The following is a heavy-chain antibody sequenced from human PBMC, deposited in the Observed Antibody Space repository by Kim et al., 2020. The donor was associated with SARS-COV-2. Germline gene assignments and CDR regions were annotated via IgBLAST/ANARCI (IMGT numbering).Heavy chain of an antibody. D-gene: IGHD3-16*01. CDR2: GNGNT. CDR3: LGGFYFDY. J-gene: IGHJ4*02. V-gene: IGHV1-3*01. Sequence: GNGNTRYSQKFQGRVNFATDTSASTAYMELSFLRSEDSAVYYCLGGFYFDYWGQGTLVTVSS.